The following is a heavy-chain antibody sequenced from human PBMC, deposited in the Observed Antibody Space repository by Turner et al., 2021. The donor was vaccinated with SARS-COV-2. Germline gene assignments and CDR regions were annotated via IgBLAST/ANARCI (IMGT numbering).Heavy chain of an antibody. Sequence: QVQLVQSGAEVKKPGSSVKVSCKASGGTLRRYSIRWVRQAPGQGLEWMGGVIPIFCAANYAYKFQGRVTITADESTSTTYMGLSSLRSEDTAVYYCARYCSGGSCYSFGYYYYGMAVWGQGTTVTVSS. J-gene: IGHJ6*02. V-gene: IGHV1-69*01. D-gene: IGHD2-15*01. CDR2: VIPIFCAA. CDR3: ARYCSGGSCYSFGYYYYGMAV. CDR1: GGTLRRYS.